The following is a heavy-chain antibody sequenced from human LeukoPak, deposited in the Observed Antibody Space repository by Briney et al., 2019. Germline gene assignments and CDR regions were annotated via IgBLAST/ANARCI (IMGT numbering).Heavy chain of an antibody. CDR2: ISYDGSNK. CDR3: ARGFWSGLDS. CDR1: GFTFSSYA. V-gene: IGHV3-30*01. D-gene: IGHD3-3*01. Sequence: GGSLRLSCAASGFTFSSYAMHWVRQAPGKGLEWVAVISYDGSNKYYADSVKGRFTISRDNSKNTLYLQMNSLRAEDTAVYYCARGFWSGLDSWGQGTLVTVSS. J-gene: IGHJ4*02.